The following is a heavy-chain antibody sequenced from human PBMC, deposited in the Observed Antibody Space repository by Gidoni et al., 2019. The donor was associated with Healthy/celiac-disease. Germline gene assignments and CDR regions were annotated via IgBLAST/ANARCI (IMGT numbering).Heavy chain of an antibody. Sequence: QLQLQESGPGLVKPSEPLSLTCTVSGGSISSSSYYWGWIRQPPGKGLEWIGSIYYSGSTYYNPSLKSRVTISVDTSKNQFSLKLSSVTAADTAVYYCARRRYSSSSGWFDPWGQGTLVTVSS. CDR2: IYYSGST. J-gene: IGHJ5*02. CDR3: ARRRYSSSSGWFDP. V-gene: IGHV4-39*01. CDR1: GGSISSSSYY. D-gene: IGHD6-6*01.